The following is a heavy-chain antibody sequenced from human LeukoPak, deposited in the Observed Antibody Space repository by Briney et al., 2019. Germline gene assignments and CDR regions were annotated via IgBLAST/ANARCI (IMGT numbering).Heavy chain of an antibody. Sequence: PGGSLRLSCRAFGFTFGDHAMSWVRQAPGKGVEWVGFIRSKAYRGTTEYAASVKGRFTILRDDSTSIAYLQVNSLEIEDTGFYYCTRGPIQLWIHNAMDVWGQGTTVTVSS. CDR1: GFTFGDHA. V-gene: IGHV3-49*04. J-gene: IGHJ6*02. CDR3: TRGPIQLWIHNAMDV. D-gene: IGHD5-18*01. CDR2: IRSKAYRGTT.